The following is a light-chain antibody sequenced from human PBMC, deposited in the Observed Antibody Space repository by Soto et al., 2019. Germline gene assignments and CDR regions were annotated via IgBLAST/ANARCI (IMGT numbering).Light chain of an antibody. CDR2: DVS. CDR1: SSDIGGFNH. V-gene: IGLV2-14*03. CDR3: SSYTSSSTYV. J-gene: IGLJ1*01. Sequence: QSALTQPASVSDSPGQSITISCIGTSSDIGGFNHVSWHQQHPGKAPKLIIYDVSNRASGVSNRFSGSKTGNTASLVISGLQAEDEADYYCSSYTSSSTYVLGSGTKVTVL.